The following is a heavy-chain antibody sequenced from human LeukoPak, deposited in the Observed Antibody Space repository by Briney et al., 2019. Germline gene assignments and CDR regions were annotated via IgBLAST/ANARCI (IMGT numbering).Heavy chain of an antibody. CDR3: ARDRNRGDFDY. Sequence: SETLSLTGTVSGGSISSYYWSWIRQPPGKGLEWRGYIYYSVTTNYNPSLKSRVTISVDTSKHQFSLKLSAVTAADTAVYYCARDRNRGDFDYWGQGTLVTVSS. J-gene: IGHJ4*02. CDR1: GGSISSYY. CDR2: IYYSVTT. D-gene: IGHD3-10*01. V-gene: IGHV4-59*01.